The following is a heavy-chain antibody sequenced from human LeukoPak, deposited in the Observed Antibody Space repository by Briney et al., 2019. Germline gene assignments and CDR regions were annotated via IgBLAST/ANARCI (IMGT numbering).Heavy chain of an antibody. CDR3: AKAHGTYYYDSSGRNWFDP. CDR2: INPNSGGT. J-gene: IGHJ5*02. V-gene: IGHV1-2*02. D-gene: IGHD3-22*01. Sequence: ASVKVSCKASGYIFTGYYFHWVRQAPGQGLEWMGWINPNSGGTNYAQKFQGRVTMTRDTSISTAYMELSRLRSDDTAVYYCAKAHGTYYYDSSGRNWFDPWGQGTLVTVSS. CDR1: GYIFTGYY.